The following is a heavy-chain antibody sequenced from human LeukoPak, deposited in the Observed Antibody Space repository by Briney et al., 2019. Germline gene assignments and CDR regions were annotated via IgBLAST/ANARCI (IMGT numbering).Heavy chain of an antibody. Sequence: PGGSLRLSCAASGFTFSSYSMNWVRQAPGKGLVWVSRINGDASSTIYADSVKGRFTISRDNAKNTVYLQMNSLRAEDTAVYYCARDARYSFQLWGQGTLVTVSS. CDR1: GFTFSSYS. CDR2: INGDASST. CDR3: ARDARYSFQL. J-gene: IGHJ1*01. D-gene: IGHD4-11*01. V-gene: IGHV3-74*01.